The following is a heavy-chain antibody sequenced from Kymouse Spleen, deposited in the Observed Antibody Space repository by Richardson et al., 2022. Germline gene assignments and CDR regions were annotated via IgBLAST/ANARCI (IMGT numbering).Heavy chain of an antibody. CDR1: GGSFSGYY. CDR3: ARGVYYYDSSGYYPFDY. Sequence: QVQLQQWGAGLLKPSETLSLTCAVYGGSFSGYYWSWIRQPPGKGLEWIGEINHSGSTNYNPSLKSRVTISVDTSKNQFSLKLSSVTAADTAVYYCARGVYYYDSSGYYPFDYWGQGTLVTVSS. V-gene: IGHV4-34*01. CDR2: INHSGST. D-gene: IGHD3-22*01. J-gene: IGHJ4*02.